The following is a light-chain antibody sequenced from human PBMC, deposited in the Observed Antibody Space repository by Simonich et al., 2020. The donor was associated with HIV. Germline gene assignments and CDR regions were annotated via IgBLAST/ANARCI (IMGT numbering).Light chain of an antibody. CDR2: DTT. CDR3: VISYSGVRV. V-gene: IGLV7-46*01. J-gene: IGLJ3*02. Sequence: QSVFTQEPSLTVSPGGTVTLTCGSSTGAVTSGQYPYWFQQKPGQAPRTLVYDTTNKQSLTPARYTASLLGGQATLTLSGAQPEEEAEYYCVISYSGVRVFGGGTKLTVL. CDR1: TGAVTSGQY.